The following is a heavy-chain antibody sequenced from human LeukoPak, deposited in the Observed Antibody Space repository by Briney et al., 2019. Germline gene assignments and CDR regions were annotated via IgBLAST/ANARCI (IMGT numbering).Heavy chain of an antibody. J-gene: IGHJ3*02. V-gene: IGHV3-48*01. CDR3: VRDVQFAFDI. CDR2: IRSGGDNI. D-gene: IGHD5-24*01. CDR1: GFIFSNYN. Sequence: GGSLRLSCAASGFIFSNYNMNWVRQAPGKGLEWVAHIRSGGDNIHYVDSVRGRFTISRDNAKKSLYLQMNSLRAEDTAVYYCVRDVQFAFDIWGQGTMITVSS.